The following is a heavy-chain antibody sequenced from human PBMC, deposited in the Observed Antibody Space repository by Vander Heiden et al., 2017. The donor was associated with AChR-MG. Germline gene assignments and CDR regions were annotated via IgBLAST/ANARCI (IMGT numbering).Heavy chain of an antibody. J-gene: IGHJ4*02. Sequence: EVHLLESGGGLVQPGGSLRLSCAASGFTFNNYVMTWVRQARGKGLEWVSSISKSGGTRHYADSVRGRFTISRDNANNAVYLQMNSLRAEDTALYYCAREMLGDSSWGQGPLVTVSS. V-gene: IGHV3-23*01. CDR1: GFTFNNYV. D-gene: IGHD2-21*01. CDR2: ISKSGGTR. CDR3: AREMLGDSS.